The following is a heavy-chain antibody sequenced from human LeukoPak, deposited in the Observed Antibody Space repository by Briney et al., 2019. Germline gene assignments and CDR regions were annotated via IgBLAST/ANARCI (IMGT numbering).Heavy chain of an antibody. CDR1: GGTFSSYA. V-gene: IGHV1-69*01. J-gene: IGHJ3*02. Sequence: SVKVSCKASGGTFSSYAISWVRQAPGQGLEWMGGIIPIFGTADYAQKFQGRVTITADESTSTAYMELSSLRSEDTAVYYCARERGDCSGGSCYVDAFDIWGQGTMVTVSS. CDR2: IIPIFGTA. CDR3: ARERGDCSGGSCYVDAFDI. D-gene: IGHD2-15*01.